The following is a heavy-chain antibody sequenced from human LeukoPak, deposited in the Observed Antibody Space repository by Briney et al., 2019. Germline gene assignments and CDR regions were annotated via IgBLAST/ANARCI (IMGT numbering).Heavy chain of an antibody. CDR1: GFTFSSYA. V-gene: IGHV3-23*01. Sequence: PGGSLRLSCAASGFTFSSYAMSWVRQAPGKGLEWVSAISGSGGSTYYADSVKGRFTISRDNSKNTLYLQMNSLRAEDTAVYYCAKGPPITIFGVVIRVPRWYFDLWGRGTLVTVSS. CDR2: ISGSGGST. J-gene: IGHJ2*01. D-gene: IGHD3-3*01. CDR3: AKGPPITIFGVVIRVPRWYFDL.